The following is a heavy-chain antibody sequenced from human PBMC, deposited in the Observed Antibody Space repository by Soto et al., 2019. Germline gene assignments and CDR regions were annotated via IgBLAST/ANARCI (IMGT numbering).Heavy chain of an antibody. Sequence: QVQLQESGPGLVKPSQTLSLTCTVSGDSISSNGYYWSWIRQHPGKGLEWIGYIYYSGSTYYNPSLKSRVTISLDTSKSQFSLKLSSVTAADTAMYYCTRWDSWGQGTLVTVSS. CDR1: GDSISSNGYY. CDR2: IYYSGST. CDR3: TRWDS. V-gene: IGHV4-31*08. J-gene: IGHJ4*02.